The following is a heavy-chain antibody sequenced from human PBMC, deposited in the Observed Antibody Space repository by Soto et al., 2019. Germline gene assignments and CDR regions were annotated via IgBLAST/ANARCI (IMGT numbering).Heavy chain of an antibody. D-gene: IGHD3-3*01. CDR1: GGSIRSGGYY. CDR3: ARLYWSGYVYFDS. V-gene: IGHV4-31*03. CDR2: IRYTGST. Sequence: PSETLSLTCTVSGGSIRSGGYYWNWIRQHPGKGLEWIAFIRYTGSTSYSPSLESRLTISVDTSKNQFSLTLTSVTVADTAVYYCARLYWSGYVYFDSWGQGTPVTVSS. J-gene: IGHJ4*02.